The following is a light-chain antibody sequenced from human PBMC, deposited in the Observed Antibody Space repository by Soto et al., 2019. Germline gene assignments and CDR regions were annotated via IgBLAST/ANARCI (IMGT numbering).Light chain of an antibody. CDR2: GAS. CDR1: QSVSSSY. Sequence: EIVLTQPPGTLSLSPGERATLSCRASQSVSSSYLFWYQQKPGQAPRPLIYGASSSATGIAERFSGSGYGTDFHLTISRLETEDFAVYYCQQYRSSPPWTFGQGTKVEIK. CDR3: QQYRSSPPWT. V-gene: IGKV3-20*01. J-gene: IGKJ1*01.